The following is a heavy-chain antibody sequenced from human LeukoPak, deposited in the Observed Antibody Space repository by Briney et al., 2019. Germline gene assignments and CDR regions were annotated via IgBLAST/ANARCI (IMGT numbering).Heavy chain of an antibody. Sequence: SETLSLTCTVSGGSISSSNYYWGWIRQPPGKGLEWIGSINYSGRTYYNPSLKSRVTISVDTSKNQFSLKLSSVTAADTAVYYCARRFYGLNGSGSFRSPNWFDPWGQGTLVTVSS. D-gene: IGHD3-10*01. V-gene: IGHV4-39*07. CDR2: INYSGRT. CDR1: GGSISSSNYY. CDR3: ARRFYGLNGSGSFRSPNWFDP. J-gene: IGHJ5*02.